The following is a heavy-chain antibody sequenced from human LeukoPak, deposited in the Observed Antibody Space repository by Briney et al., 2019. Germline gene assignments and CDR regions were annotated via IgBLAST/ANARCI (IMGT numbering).Heavy chain of an antibody. J-gene: IGHJ4*02. D-gene: IGHD5-12*01. CDR2: IFPSDSDT. Sequence: GESLKISCKGSGYSFTSYWIGWVRRMPGKGLEWMGIIFPSDSDTRYSPSFQGQVTISADKSISTAYLQWSSLKASDTAIYYCARRRGIDYDYWGQGTLVTVSS. CDR3: ARRRGIDYDY. CDR1: GYSFTSYW. V-gene: IGHV5-51*01.